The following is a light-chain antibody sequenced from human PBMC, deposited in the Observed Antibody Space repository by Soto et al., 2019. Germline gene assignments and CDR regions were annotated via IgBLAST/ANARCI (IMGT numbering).Light chain of an antibody. J-gene: IGKJ3*01. V-gene: IGKV3-20*01. CDR3: HQYGRSPFT. CDR2: EAS. Sequence: EIVLAQSPGTLSLSPGDRATLSCRASQSVSGSYLAWYQQKPGQAPRLLIYEASSRATGIPDRFSGSGSGTDFTLTINRLEFEDFAVYYWHQYGRSPFTFGPGTTVDIK. CDR1: QSVSGSY.